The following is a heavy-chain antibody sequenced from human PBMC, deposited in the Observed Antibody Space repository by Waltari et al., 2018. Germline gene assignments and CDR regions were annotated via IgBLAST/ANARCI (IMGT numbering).Heavy chain of an antibody. CDR3: ARLYDASAYYNTYLDP. J-gene: IGHJ5*02. D-gene: IGHD3-22*01. Sequence: QVQLVQSGAAVRKPGAAVKVSCKASGYTFSNYGIAWVRQARGQGLEWMGCVGGYDGDTKYAREFEGRLTVTTDTSTNTAHMELRSLRSDDTAVYYCARLYDASAYYNTYLDPWGQGALVTVSS. V-gene: IGHV1-18*01. CDR2: VGGYDGDT. CDR1: GYTFSNYG.